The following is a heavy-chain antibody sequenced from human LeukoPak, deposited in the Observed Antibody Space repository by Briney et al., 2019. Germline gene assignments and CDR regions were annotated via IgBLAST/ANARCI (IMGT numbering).Heavy chain of an antibody. CDR1: GSTFSSYA. Sequence: PGGSLRLSCAASGSTFSSYAMSWVRQAPGKGLEWVSAISGSGGSTYYADSVKGRFTISRDNSKNTLYLQMNSLRAEDTAVYYCARGEPAFSSGWYTYYFDCWGQGALVTVSS. CDR3: ARGEPAFSSGWYTYYFDC. CDR2: ISGSGGST. J-gene: IGHJ4*02. D-gene: IGHD6-19*01. V-gene: IGHV3-23*01.